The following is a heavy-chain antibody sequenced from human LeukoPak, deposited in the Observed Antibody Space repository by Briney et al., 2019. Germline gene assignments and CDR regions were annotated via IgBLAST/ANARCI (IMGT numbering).Heavy chain of an antibody. Sequence: GGSLRLSCAASGFTFSSYAMSWVRQAPGKGLDWVSPISGRGDSPNSADSVKGQFIISRDISKNTLYLQMNSLRAEDTPLYYCAKSGLNRFDYWGQGTLVTVSS. CDR3: AKSGLNRFDY. CDR1: GFTFSSYA. D-gene: IGHD2-15*01. V-gene: IGHV3-23*01. CDR2: ISGRGDSP. J-gene: IGHJ4*02.